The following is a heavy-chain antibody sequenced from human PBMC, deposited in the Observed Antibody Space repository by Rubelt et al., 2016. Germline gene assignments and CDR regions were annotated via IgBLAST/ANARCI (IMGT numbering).Heavy chain of an antibody. J-gene: IGHJ4*02. Sequence: VQLLESGGGLVQPGGSLRLSCAASGFTFSSYAMSWVRQAPGKGLEWVAVIWTDGSNKYYADSVKGRFTISRDNSKNTLYLQMNSRRAEDTAVYYCAREDLQAAGFDYWGQGTLVTVSS. CDR3: AREDLQAAGFDY. CDR2: IWTDGSNK. CDR1: GFTFSSYA. V-gene: IGHV3-33*08. D-gene: IGHD6-13*01.